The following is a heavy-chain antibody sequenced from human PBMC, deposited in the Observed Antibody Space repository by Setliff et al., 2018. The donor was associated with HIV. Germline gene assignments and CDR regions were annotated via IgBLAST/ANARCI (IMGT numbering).Heavy chain of an antibody. CDR2: LYVSGDT. D-gene: IGHD2-15*01. CDR3: ALTGHRLLRGYMDV. V-gene: IGHV4-4*07. J-gene: IGHJ6*03. Sequence: SETLSLTCTQESLRDPISSYYWSWVRQPAGKGLEWIGRLYVSGDTNYNPSLKSRVAMSLDTSKKHFSLNLKSVTAADTAVYYCALTGHRLLRGYMDVWGKGTTVTVSS. CDR1: DPISSYY.